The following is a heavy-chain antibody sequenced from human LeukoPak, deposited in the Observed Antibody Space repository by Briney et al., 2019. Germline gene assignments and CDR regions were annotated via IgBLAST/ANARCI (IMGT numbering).Heavy chain of an antibody. V-gene: IGHV4-30-2*01. CDR2: LYHSGSA. J-gene: IGHJ4*02. CDR1: GGSISGDGHS. D-gene: IGHD1-1*01. Sequence: SETLSLTCAVSGGSISGDGHSWTWIRQPPGKGPELIGYLYHSGSADYNPSLRSRVTISGDRSKNQFSLQLTSVTAADTAVYYCARTGRGYRYYFDSWGPGTLVTVSS. CDR3: ARTGRGYRYYFDS.